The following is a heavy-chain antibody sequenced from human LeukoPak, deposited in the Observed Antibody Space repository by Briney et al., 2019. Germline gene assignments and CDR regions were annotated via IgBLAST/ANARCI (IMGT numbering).Heavy chain of an antibody. CDR3: ARGGPWDSSGYRTGPFDY. D-gene: IGHD3-22*01. Sequence: PGGSLRLSCAAAGFTVSSNYMSWVRQAPGKGLEWVSGMYSGGTTYYADSVKGRFTISRDNSKTTLDQQINSLRAEDTAVYYSARGGPWDSSGYRTGPFDYWGQGTMVTVSS. V-gene: IGHV3-66*02. CDR2: MYSGGTT. CDR1: GFTVSSNY. J-gene: IGHJ4*02.